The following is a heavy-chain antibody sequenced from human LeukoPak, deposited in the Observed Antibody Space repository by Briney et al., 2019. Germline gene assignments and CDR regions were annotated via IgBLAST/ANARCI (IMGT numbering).Heavy chain of an antibody. J-gene: IGHJ4*02. D-gene: IGHD6-13*01. Sequence: ASVKVSCKASGYTFTSYDINWVRQASGQGLEWMGWMNPNSGNTNYAQKLQGRVTMTTDTSTSTAYMELRSLRSDDTAVYYCARADSDSSSWYNYFDYWGQGTLVTVSS. CDR1: GYTFTSYD. CDR2: MNPNSGNT. V-gene: IGHV1-18*01. CDR3: ARADSDSSSWYNYFDY.